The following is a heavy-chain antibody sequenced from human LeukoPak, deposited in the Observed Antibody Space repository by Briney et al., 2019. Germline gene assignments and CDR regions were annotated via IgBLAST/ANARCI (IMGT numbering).Heavy chain of an antibody. J-gene: IGHJ4*02. CDR3: AHRPVMGGFDY. Sequence: SGPTLVNPTQTLTLTCTFSGFSLSTSGVGVGWIRQPPGKALEWLALIYWDDDKRYSPSLKSRLTITKDTSKNQVVLTMTNMDLVDTATYYCAHRPVMGGFDYWGQGTLVTVSS. CDR1: GFSLSTSGVG. D-gene: IGHD2-21*01. CDR2: IYWDDDK. V-gene: IGHV2-5*02.